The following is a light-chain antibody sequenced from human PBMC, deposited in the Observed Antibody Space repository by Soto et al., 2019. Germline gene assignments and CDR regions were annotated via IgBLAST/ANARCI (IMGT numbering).Light chain of an antibody. CDR1: QSISNY. CDR3: QQYNSYSWT. J-gene: IGKJ1*01. Sequence: DIQMTQSPSTLSASVGDRVTITCRASQSISNYLNWYQQKPGKAPKVLIYGASNLQSGVPSRFSGSGSGTEFTLTISSLQPDDFATYYCQQYNSYSWTFGQGTKVDI. V-gene: IGKV1-5*01. CDR2: GAS.